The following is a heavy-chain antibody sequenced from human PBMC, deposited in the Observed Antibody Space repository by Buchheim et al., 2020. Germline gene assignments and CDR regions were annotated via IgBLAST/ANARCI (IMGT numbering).Heavy chain of an antibody. D-gene: IGHD1-7*01. CDR1: GFTFITYW. J-gene: IGHJ4*02. CDR3: ARETNYGVWFDY. Sequence: VHLEESGGGVVQPGRSLRLSCAASGFTFITYWMHWVRQAPGKGLVWVSRINTDGSSTSYADSVKGRFTISRDNAKNTLYLQMNSLRAEDTAVYYCARETNYGVWFDYWGQGTL. CDR2: INTDGSST. V-gene: IGHV3-74*01.